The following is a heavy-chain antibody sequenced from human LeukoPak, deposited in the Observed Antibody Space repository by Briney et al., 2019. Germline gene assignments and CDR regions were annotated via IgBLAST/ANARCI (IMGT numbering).Heavy chain of an antibody. CDR1: GGSLSSYF. Sequence: SETLSLTCTVSGGSLSSYFWNWVRQPPGKGLEWIGSIYYKGNTNYNPSLKTRVTISLDTSKNQFSLKLSSVSAADTAVYFCARKVYYHDSTDYWFFDLWGRGTLSLSPQ. CDR2: IYYKGNT. D-gene: IGHD3-16*01. V-gene: IGHV4-59*01. J-gene: IGHJ2*01. CDR3: ARKVYYHDSTDYWFFDL.